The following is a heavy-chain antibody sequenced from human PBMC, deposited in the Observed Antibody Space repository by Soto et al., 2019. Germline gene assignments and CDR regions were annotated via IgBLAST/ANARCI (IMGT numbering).Heavy chain of an antibody. CDR3: ARREYYGSGSYYYPRSHYYYDGMDV. Sequence: PGESLKISCKGSGYSFTSYWIGWVRQMPGKGLEWMGIIYPGDSDTRYSPSFQGQVTISADKSISTAYLQWSSLEASDTAMYYCARREYYGSGSYYYPRSHYYYDGMDVWGQGTTVTVS. CDR2: IYPGDSDT. V-gene: IGHV5-51*01. D-gene: IGHD3-10*01. CDR1: GYSFTSYW. J-gene: IGHJ6*02.